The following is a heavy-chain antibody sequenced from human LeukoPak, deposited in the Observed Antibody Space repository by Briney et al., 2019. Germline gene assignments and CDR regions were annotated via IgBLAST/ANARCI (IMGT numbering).Heavy chain of an antibody. J-gene: IGHJ4*02. CDR1: GGSISSYY. CDR2: IYYSGGT. CDR3: ARCDRYGGNTEFLFDY. D-gene: IGHD4-23*01. Sequence: KSSETLSLTCTVSGGSISSYYWSWIRQPPGKGLEWIGYIYYSGGTNYNPSLKSRVTISVDTSKNQFSLKLSSVTAADTAVYYCARCDRYGGNTEFLFDYWGQGTLVTVSS. V-gene: IGHV4-59*01.